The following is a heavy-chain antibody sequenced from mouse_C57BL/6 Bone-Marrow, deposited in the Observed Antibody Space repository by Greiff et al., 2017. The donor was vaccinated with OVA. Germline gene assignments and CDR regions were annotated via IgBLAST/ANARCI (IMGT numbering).Heavy chain of an antibody. CDR1: GYTFTSYW. Sequence: QVQLQQPGAELVMPGASVKLSCKASGYTFTSYWMPWVKQRPGQGLEWIGEIDPSDSYTNYNQKFKGKSTLTVDKASSTAYLQLSSLTSEDSAVYYCARDSNSYAMDYWGQGTSVTVSS. V-gene: IGHV1-69*01. J-gene: IGHJ4*01. CDR3: ARDSNSYAMDY. D-gene: IGHD2-5*01. CDR2: IDPSDSYT.